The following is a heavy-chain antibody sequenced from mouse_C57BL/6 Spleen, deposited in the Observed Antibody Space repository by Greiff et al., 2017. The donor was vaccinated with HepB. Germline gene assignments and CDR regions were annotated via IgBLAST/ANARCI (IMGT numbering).Heavy chain of an antibody. Sequence: EVQGVESGAELVRPGASVKLSCTASGFNIKDYYMHWVKQRPEQGLEWIGRIDPEDGDTEYAPKFQGKATMTADTSSNTAYLQLSSLTSEDTAVYYCTTGLTTVVRYFDVWGTGTTVTVSS. CDR2: IDPEDGDT. CDR3: TTGLTTVVRYFDV. CDR1: GFNIKDYY. V-gene: IGHV14-1*01. D-gene: IGHD1-1*01. J-gene: IGHJ1*03.